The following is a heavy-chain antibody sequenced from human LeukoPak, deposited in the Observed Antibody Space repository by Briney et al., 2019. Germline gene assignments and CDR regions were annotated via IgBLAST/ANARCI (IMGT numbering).Heavy chain of an antibody. CDR2: IYCSGST. CDR3: ATCGRYRYFDY. V-gene: IGHV4-39*07. J-gene: IGHJ4*02. Sequence: SETLSLTCTVSGGSISSSSHYWGWIRQPPGKGLEWIGSIYCSGSTYYNPSLKSRVTISVDTSKNQFSLKLSSVTAADTAVYYCATCGRYRYFDYWGQGTLVTVSS. CDR1: GGSISSSSHY. D-gene: IGHD5-12*01.